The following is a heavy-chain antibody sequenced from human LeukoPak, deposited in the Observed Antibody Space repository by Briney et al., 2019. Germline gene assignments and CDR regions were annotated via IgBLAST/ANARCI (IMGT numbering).Heavy chain of an antibody. CDR2: ISSSSSYT. CDR3: ARDTGGYSYGYPDY. Sequence: GGSLRLSRAASGFTFSDYYMSWIRQAPGKGLEWVSYISSSSSYTNYADSVKGRFTISRDNAKNSLYLQMNSLRAEDTAVYYCARDTGGYSYGYPDYWGQGTLVTVSS. V-gene: IGHV3-11*06. D-gene: IGHD5-18*01. CDR1: GFTFSDYY. J-gene: IGHJ4*02.